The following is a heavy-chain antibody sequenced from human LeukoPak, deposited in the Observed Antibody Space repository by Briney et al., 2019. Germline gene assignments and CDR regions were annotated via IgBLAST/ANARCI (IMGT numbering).Heavy chain of an antibody. D-gene: IGHD6-13*01. V-gene: IGHV3-15*01. Sequence: GGSLRLSCAASGFTFSTYGMHWVRQAPGKGLEWVGRIKSKTDGGTTDYAAPVKGRFTISRDDSKNTLYLQMNSLKTEDTAVYYCTTLSLGIAAPDYWGQGTLVTVSS. J-gene: IGHJ4*02. CDR1: GFTFSTYG. CDR2: IKSKTDGGTT. CDR3: TTLSLGIAAPDY.